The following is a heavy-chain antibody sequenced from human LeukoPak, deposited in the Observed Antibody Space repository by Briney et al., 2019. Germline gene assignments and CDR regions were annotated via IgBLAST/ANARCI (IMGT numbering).Heavy chain of an antibody. J-gene: IGHJ6*03. V-gene: IGHV3-30*02. CDR2: IRYDGSNK. D-gene: IGHD6-19*01. CDR3: AKGGSWAVAGGLTPEYYYMDV. CDR1: GFTFSSYG. Sequence: GGSLRLSCAASGFTFSSYGMHWVRQAPGKGLEWVAFIRYDGSNKYYADSVKGRFTISRDNSKNTLYLQMNSLRAEDTAVYYCAKGGSWAVAGGLTPEYYYMDVWGKGTTVTISS.